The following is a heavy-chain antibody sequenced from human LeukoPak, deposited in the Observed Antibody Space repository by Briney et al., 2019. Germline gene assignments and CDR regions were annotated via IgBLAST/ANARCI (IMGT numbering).Heavy chain of an antibody. V-gene: IGHV1-2*02. CDR1: GYTFTGYY. D-gene: IGHD4-23*01. J-gene: IGHJ4*02. CDR2: INPNSGGT. CDR3: ARDFIGGNPFDY. Sequence: ASVKVSCKASGYTFTGYYMHWVRQAPGQGLEWMGWINPNSGGTNYAQKFQGRVTMTRDTSISTAYMELSRLRSDDTAVYYCARDFIGGNPFDYWGQGTLVTVSS.